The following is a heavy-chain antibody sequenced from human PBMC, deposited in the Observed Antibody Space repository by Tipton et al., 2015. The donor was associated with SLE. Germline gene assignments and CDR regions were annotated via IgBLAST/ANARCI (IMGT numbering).Heavy chain of an antibody. CDR2: ISAYNGDT. J-gene: IGHJ3*02. CDR3: ASDKEYSSSWRGVDAFDI. Sequence: QLVQSGPEVKKPGSSVKVSCKASGYTFTSYAISWVRQAPGQGLEWMGWISAYNGDTNYAQKLQGRVSMTTDTSTSTAYMELRSLRSDDTAVYYCASDKEYSSSWRGVDAFDIWGQGTMVTVSS. D-gene: IGHD6-13*01. V-gene: IGHV1-18*01. CDR1: GYTFTSYA.